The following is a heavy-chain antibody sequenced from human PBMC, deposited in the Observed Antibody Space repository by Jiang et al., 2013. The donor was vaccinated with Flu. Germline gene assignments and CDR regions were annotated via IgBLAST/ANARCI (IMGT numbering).Heavy chain of an antibody. V-gene: IGHV1-46*01. CDR3: ASARAGGSSGSWY. D-gene: IGHD1-26*01. J-gene: IGHJ2*01. Sequence: VQLVESGSEVKRPGASVKISCKGSGDTFSNNFMHWVRQAPGQGLEWMAVINPGGGSASYAQKFKGRLTVTRDTSTGTVYMDLGSLTSEDTAVYYCASARAGGSSGSWY. CDR1: GDTFSNNF. CDR2: INPGGGSA.